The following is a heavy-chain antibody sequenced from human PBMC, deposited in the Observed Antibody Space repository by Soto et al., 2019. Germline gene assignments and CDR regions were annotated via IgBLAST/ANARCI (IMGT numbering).Heavy chain of an antibody. CDR1: GGSISSYY. D-gene: IGHD3-10*01. Sequence: PSETLSLTCTVSGGSISSYYWSWIRQPPGKGLEWIGYIYYSGSTNYNPSLKSRVTISVDTSKNQFSLKLSSVTAADTAVYYGARVFTMVRGVITYADAFDIWGQGTMVT. CDR3: ARVFTMVRGVITYADAFDI. V-gene: IGHV4-59*01. J-gene: IGHJ3*02. CDR2: IYYSGST.